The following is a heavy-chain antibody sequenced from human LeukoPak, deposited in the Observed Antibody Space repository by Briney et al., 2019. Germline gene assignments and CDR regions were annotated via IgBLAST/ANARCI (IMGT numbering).Heavy chain of an antibody. D-gene: IGHD6-19*01. CDR2: IYISGST. V-gene: IGHV4-4*07. J-gene: IGHJ4*02. CDR3: ARGGIAVAVDY. Sequence: SETLSLPCTVSGGSTDGYHWNWIRQPAGKGLEWIGRIYISGSTNYNPSLESRVIMSIDTPKNQFSLNLSSATAADTAVYFCARGGIAVAVDYWGQGTLVTVSS. CDR1: GGSTDGYH.